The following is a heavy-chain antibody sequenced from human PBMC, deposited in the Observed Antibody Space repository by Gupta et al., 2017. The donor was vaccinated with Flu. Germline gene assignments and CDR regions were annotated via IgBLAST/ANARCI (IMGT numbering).Heavy chain of an antibody. Sequence: EVQLLESGGALVQPGGSLRLSCAASGLTFSDYAMNWVRQAPGKGLEWVSTVGAGDDRTYYADSVMGRFTISRDNSKNTVYLQMNSLRGDDTAVYYCAKDRSGNPAIDYWGQGTRGTVS. CDR3: AKDRSGNPAIDY. V-gene: IGHV3-23*01. CDR1: GLTFSDYA. D-gene: IGHD6-13*01. J-gene: IGHJ4*02. CDR2: VGAGDDRT.